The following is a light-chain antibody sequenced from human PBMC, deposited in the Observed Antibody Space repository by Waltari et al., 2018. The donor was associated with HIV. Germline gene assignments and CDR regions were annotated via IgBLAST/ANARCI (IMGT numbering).Light chain of an antibody. CDR2: AAS. J-gene: IGKJ2*01. CDR3: QQGYSSPYT. Sequence: DIQMTQSPSSLSASVGDRVIITCRASQSISTYLNWYQQKPGKAPKLLIYAASNLQSGVPSGFRGGGSGTDFSLTISSLQPEDFATYYCQQGYSSPYTFGQRTKVEIK. V-gene: IGKV1-39*01. CDR1: QSISTY.